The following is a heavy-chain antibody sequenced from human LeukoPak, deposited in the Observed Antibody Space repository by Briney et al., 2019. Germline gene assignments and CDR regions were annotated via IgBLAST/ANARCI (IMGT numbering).Heavy chain of an antibody. Sequence: GGSLRLSCAASGFTFTNYAMSWVRQAPGKGLEWVSGMSGRGVSTYYADSVKGRFTISSDNSKNTLYLQMNSLRAEDTAIYYCAKDCNGGNCYIDYWGQGTLVTVSS. CDR3: AKDCNGGNCYIDY. CDR2: MSGRGVST. CDR1: GFTFTNYA. V-gene: IGHV3-23*01. J-gene: IGHJ4*02. D-gene: IGHD2-15*01.